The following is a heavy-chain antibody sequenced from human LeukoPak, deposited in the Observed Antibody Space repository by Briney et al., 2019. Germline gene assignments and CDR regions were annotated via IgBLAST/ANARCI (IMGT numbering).Heavy chain of an antibody. Sequence: GGSLRLSCSSPEFTLHTYLISWVRQAPGKGLEWVSSISGSGATTDYADSVKGRFTISRDNVNKTLYLEMSSLRAEDTAVYFCAKDPRAMGPAFLEDWGQGALVTVSS. D-gene: IGHD2/OR15-2a*01. CDR3: AKDPRAMGPAFLED. V-gene: IGHV3-23*01. J-gene: IGHJ4*02. CDR2: ISGSGATT. CDR1: EFTLHTYL.